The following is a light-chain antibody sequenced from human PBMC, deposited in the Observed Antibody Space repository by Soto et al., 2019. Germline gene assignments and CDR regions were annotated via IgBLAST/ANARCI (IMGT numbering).Light chain of an antibody. V-gene: IGLV3-21*04. J-gene: IGLJ2*01. Sequence: SYELTQPPSVSVAPGKAARITCGGNNIGSESVHWYQQKPGQSPVLVIYFDSDRPSGIPERFSGSNSGNTATLTISRVEAGDEADYYCQVWDSSSEHPHVVFGGGTKVTVL. CDR2: FDS. CDR3: QVWDSSSEHPHVV. CDR1: NIGSES.